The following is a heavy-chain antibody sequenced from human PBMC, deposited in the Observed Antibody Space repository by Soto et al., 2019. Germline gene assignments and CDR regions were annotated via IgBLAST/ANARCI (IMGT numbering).Heavy chain of an antibody. J-gene: IGHJ4*02. CDR1: GFNFSNYV. CDR2: ISYDGSNK. CDR3: AKEPRYYYDSRGYSNYFDQ. D-gene: IGHD3-22*01. V-gene: IGHV3-30*18. Sequence: VGSLRLSCAASGFNFSNYVMHWVRQAPGKGLEWVAVISYDGSNKYYADSEKGRFTISRDNFKNTLYLQMNSLRAEDTAVYYCAKEPRYYYDSRGYSNYFDQWGRGTLVTVSS.